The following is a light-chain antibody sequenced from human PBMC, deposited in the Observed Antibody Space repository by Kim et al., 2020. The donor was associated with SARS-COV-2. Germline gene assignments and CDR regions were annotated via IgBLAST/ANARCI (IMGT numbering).Light chain of an antibody. CDR2: WAS. CDR1: QSVLYSSNNKNY. V-gene: IGKV4-1*01. CDR3: QQYYSVPYN. Sequence: RATINGKSSQSVLYSSNNKNYVGWYQHKPGQPPKLLIYWASTRESGVPDRFSGSGSGTDFTLTISSLQAEDVAVYYCQQYYSVPYNFGQGTKLEI. J-gene: IGKJ2*01.